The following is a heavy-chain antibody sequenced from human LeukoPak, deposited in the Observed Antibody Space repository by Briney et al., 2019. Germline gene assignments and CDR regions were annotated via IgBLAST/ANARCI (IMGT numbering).Heavy chain of an antibody. D-gene: IGHD3-10*01. CDR1: GYTFTGYY. CDR2: INPNSGGT. Sequence: ASVKVSCKASGYTFTGYYMHWVRQAPGQGLEWMGWINPNSGGTNYAQKFQGRVTMTRDTSISTAYMELNRLRSDDTAVYYCARGLWFGELFSPGDAFDIWGQGTMVTVSS. V-gene: IGHV1-2*02. CDR3: ARGLWFGELFSPGDAFDI. J-gene: IGHJ3*02.